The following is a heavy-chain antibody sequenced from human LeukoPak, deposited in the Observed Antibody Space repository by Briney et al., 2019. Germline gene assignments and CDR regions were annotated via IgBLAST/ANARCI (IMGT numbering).Heavy chain of an antibody. CDR1: GGSISSSSYY. J-gene: IGHJ4*02. CDR3: ARSSIAARPSY. D-gene: IGHD6-6*01. CDR2: IYYSGST. Sequence: SETLSLTCTASGGSISSSSYYWGWIRQPPGKGLEWIGGIYYSGSTYYNPSLKSRVTISVDTSKNQFSLKLSSVTAADTAVYYCARSSIAARPSYWGQGTLVTVSS. V-gene: IGHV4-39*07.